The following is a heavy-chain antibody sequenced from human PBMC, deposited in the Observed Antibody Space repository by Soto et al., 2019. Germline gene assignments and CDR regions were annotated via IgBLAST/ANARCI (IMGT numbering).Heavy chain of an antibody. V-gene: IGHV3-30-3*01. D-gene: IGHD1-7*01. Sequence: QVQLVESGGGLVQPGRSLRLSCSASGFTFSDFEMYWVRQAPGKGLDWVSFISYDGSNQYYAGSVKGRFTVSRDNSKNTLFVLMNSLRPEDTAVYFCARRTGTAPRFDYWGQGTVVTVSS. J-gene: IGHJ4*02. CDR3: ARRTGTAPRFDY. CDR1: GFTFSDFE. CDR2: ISYDGSNQ.